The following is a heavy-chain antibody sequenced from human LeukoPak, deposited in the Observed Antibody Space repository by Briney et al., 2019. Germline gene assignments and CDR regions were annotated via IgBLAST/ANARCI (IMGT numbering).Heavy chain of an antibody. Sequence: PGGSLRLSCAASGFTFSTYWMSWVRQAPGKGLELVANIKQDGSEKYYVDSVKGRFTISRDNAKNSLYPQVNSLRAEDTAVYYCARNQRRLDYWGQGTLVTVSS. CDR2: IKQDGSEK. CDR1: GFTFSTYW. J-gene: IGHJ4*02. CDR3: ARNQRRLDY. V-gene: IGHV3-7*01. D-gene: IGHD1-14*01.